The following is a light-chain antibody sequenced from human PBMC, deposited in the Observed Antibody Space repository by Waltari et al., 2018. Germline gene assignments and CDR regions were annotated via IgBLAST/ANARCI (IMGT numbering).Light chain of an antibody. CDR1: QSPVHGDGNTY. CDR3: MQGSHWPRT. V-gene: IGKV2-30*02. CDR2: KIS. J-gene: IGKJ2*01. Sequence: DVVLTQSPLFLPVTLGQPASMSCRSSQSPVHGDGNTYLNWFHQRPGRSPRRLIYKISRRESGVPDRFSGSGSGTDFTLKISRVEAEDVGVYYCMQGSHWPRTFGQGTKLEI.